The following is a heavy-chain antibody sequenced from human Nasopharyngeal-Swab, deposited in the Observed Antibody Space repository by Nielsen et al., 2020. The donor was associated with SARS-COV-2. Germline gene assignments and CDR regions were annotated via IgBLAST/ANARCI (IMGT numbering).Heavy chain of an antibody. V-gene: IGHV4-34*01. CDR1: GGSFSGYY. J-gene: IGHJ6*03. D-gene: IGHD2-2*01. CDR3: ARGVVTQYYYYYYYMDV. CDR2: INHSGGT. Sequence: GSLRLSCAVYGGSFSGYYWSWIRQPPGKGLEWIGEINHSGGTNYNPSLKSRVTISVDTSKNQFSLKLSSVTAADTAVYYCARGVVTQYYYYYYYMDVWGKGTTVTVSS.